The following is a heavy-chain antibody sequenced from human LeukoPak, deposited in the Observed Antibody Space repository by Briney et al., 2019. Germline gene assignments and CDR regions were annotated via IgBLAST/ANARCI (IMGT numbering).Heavy chain of an antibody. V-gene: IGHV3-7*01. CDR2: ILQDGSEK. Sequence: GGSLRLSCAASGFTFSRLSMTWVRQAPGKGLEWVANILQDGSEKNYVDSVKGRFTISRDNAKNSLYLQMNSLRVEDTAVYYCVKGDWGDNWGQGTLVTVSS. J-gene: IGHJ4*02. D-gene: IGHD2-21*02. CDR1: GFTFSRLS. CDR3: VKGDWGDN.